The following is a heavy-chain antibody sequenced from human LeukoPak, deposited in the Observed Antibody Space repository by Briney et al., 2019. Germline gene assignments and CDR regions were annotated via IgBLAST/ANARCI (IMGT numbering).Heavy chain of an antibody. V-gene: IGHV4-4*07. CDR2: IYTSGST. CDR1: GGYISSYY. CDR3: ATSRGYSNYYFDY. D-gene: IGHD4-11*01. Sequence: PSETLSLTCTVSGGYISSYYWSWIRQPAGKGLEWIGRIYTSGSTNYNPSLKSRVTMSVDTSKNQFSLKLTSVTAADTAVYYCATSRGYSNYYFDYWGQGTLVTVSS. J-gene: IGHJ4*02.